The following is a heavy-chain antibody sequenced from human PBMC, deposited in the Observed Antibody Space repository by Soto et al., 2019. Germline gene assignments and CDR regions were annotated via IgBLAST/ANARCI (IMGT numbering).Heavy chain of an antibody. J-gene: IGHJ5*02. V-gene: IGHV4-4*02. CDR3: ASDNYGSGSSFRWFDP. D-gene: IGHD3-10*01. Sequence: KPSETLSLTCDVSGASIKSDTWWTWVRQSPGKGLEWIGEIYHSGSTNYNPSLKSRVTISVDTSKNQFSLKLSSVTAADTAVYYCASDNYGSGSSFRWFDPWGQGTLVTVSS. CDR2: IYHSGST. CDR1: GASIKSDTW.